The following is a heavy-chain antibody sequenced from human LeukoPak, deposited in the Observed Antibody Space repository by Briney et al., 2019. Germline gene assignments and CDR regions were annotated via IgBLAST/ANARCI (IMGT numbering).Heavy chain of an antibody. CDR1: GYTFTSYY. Sequence: ASVKVSCKASGYTFTSYYMHWVRQAPGQGLEWMGIINPSGGSTSHAQKFQGRVTMTRDTSTSTVYMELSSLRSEDTAVYYCARDRRDYGDYGLSSDYYYMDVWGKGTTVTVSS. J-gene: IGHJ6*03. CDR3: ARDRRDYGDYGLSSDYYYMDV. V-gene: IGHV1-46*01. D-gene: IGHD4-17*01. CDR2: INPSGGST.